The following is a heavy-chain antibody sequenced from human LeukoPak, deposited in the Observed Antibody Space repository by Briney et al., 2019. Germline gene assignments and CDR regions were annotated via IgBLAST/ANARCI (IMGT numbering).Heavy chain of an antibody. CDR1: GGSFSGYY. V-gene: IGHV4-34*01. CDR2: INHSGST. CDR3: ARGQGFGEGFDY. D-gene: IGHD3-10*01. J-gene: IGHJ4*02. Sequence: SETLSLTWAVYGGSFSGYYWSWIRQPPGKGLEWIGEINHSGSTNYNPSLKSRVTISVDTSKNQFSLKLSSVTAADTAVYYCARGQGFGEGFDYWGQGTLVTVSS.